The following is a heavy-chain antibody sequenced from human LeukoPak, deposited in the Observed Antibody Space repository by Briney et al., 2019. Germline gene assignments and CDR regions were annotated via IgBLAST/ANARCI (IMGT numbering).Heavy chain of an antibody. D-gene: IGHD3-22*01. CDR2: ISWNSGSI. CDR1: GFTFDDYA. V-gene: IGHV3-9*01. J-gene: IGHJ4*02. CDR3: ARGGGDYYDSSGYYSYFDY. Sequence: GGSLRLSCAASGFTFDDYAMHWVRQAPGKGLEWVSGISWNSGSIGYADSVKGRFTISRDNAKNSLYLQMNSLRAEDTAVYYCARGGGDYYDSSGYYSYFDYWGQGTLVTVSS.